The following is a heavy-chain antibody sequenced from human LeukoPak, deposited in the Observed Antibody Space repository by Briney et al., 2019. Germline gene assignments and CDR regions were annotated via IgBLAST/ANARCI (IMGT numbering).Heavy chain of an antibody. CDR2: IFGSGGSP. CDR1: GFTFGSHA. J-gene: IGHJ4*02. CDR3: GKTTVGYSSGQKPAWPVDY. Sequence: GGSLRLSCEASGFTFGSHAMYWVRQAPGKGLEWVAGIFGSGGSPNYADSVKGRFTISRDTSRNTVYLQINSLRADDTAVYYCGKTTVGYSSGQKPAWPVDYWGQGTLVTVSS. V-gene: IGHV3-23*01. D-gene: IGHD5-18*01.